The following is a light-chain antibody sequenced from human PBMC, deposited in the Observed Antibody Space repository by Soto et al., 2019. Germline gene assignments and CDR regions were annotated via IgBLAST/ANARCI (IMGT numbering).Light chain of an antibody. V-gene: IGLV1-44*01. J-gene: IGLJ1*01. CDR2: RNN. CDR1: GSNIGSNT. CDR3: AAWDDSLNGYV. Sequence: QSVLTQPPSASGTPGQRVTISCSGSGSNIGSNTVNWYQQLPGTAPKLLIYRNNQRPSGVPDRFSGSKSGTSASLAISGRQSEDEADSYCAAWDDSLNGYVFGAGTKLTVL.